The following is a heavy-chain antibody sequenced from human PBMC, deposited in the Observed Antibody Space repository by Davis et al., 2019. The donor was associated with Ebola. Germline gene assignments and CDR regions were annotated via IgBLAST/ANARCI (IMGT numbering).Heavy chain of an antibody. CDR2: IGSSSNYI. CDR3: AREADDFWGGYYSFES. V-gene: IGHV3-21*01. CDR1: KFTFSNYG. J-gene: IGHJ4*02. Sequence: PGGSLRLSCAASKFTFSNYGMNWVRQAPRKGLQWVSSIGSSSNYIYYSDSVKGRFSVSRDNAKNSLYLQMNSLRVDDTGVYYCAREADDFWGGYYSFESWGQGILVTVSS. D-gene: IGHD3-3*01.